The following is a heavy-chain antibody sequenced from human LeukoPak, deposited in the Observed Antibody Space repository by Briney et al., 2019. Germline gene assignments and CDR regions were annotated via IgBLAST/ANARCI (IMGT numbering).Heavy chain of an antibody. CDR2: ISSSSDYI. CDR3: ARVGSGYGVDY. V-gene: IGHV3-21*01. D-gene: IGHD5-12*01. J-gene: IGHJ4*02. CDR1: GFTFSSYT. Sequence: GGSLRLSCAASGFTFSSYTMDWVRQAPGKGLEWVSSISSSSDYIFYADSVKGRFTISRDNAKNSLYLQMNSLRAEDTAVYYCARVGSGYGVDYWGQGTLVTVSS.